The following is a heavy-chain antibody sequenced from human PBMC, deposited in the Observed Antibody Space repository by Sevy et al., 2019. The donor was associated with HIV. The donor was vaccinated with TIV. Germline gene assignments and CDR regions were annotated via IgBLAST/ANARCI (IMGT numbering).Heavy chain of an antibody. CDR1: GFPFSSHS. V-gene: IGHV3-21*05. D-gene: IGHD2-15*01. CDR3: ARDSEAVVAATRLDY. CDR2: ISSSSSYI. Sequence: GSLKLLCSALGFPFSSHSLNWVRQAPGEGVEWVPFISSSSSYIYYTDSVKGRFNISRDNAKNSLYLQMNSLRAEDTAVYYCARDSEAVVAATRLDYWGQGTLVTVSS. J-gene: IGHJ4*02.